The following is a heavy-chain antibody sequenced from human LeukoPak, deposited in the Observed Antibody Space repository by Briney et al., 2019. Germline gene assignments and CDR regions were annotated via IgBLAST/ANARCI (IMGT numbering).Heavy chain of an antibody. Sequence: PSETLSLTCTVSGGSISSSIYYWGWIRQPPGKGLEWIGSIYYSGSTYYNPSLKSRVTISVDTSKNQFSLKLSSVTAADTAVYYCASIEMATAKLDYWGQGTLVTVSS. CDR2: IYYSGST. V-gene: IGHV4-39*01. J-gene: IGHJ4*02. D-gene: IGHD5-24*01. CDR3: ASIEMATAKLDY. CDR1: GGSISSSIYY.